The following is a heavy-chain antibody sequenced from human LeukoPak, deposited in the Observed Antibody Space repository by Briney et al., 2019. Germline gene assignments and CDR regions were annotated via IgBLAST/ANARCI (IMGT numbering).Heavy chain of an antibody. CDR3: AGYCSSTSCYEYYYYGMDV. D-gene: IGHD2-2*01. Sequence: GGSLRLSCAASGFTFSSYAMSWVRQAPGKGLEWVSAISGSGGSTYYADSVKGRFTISRDSSKNTLYLQMNSLRAEDTAVYYCAGYCSSTSCYEYYYYGMDVWGKGTTVTVSS. V-gene: IGHV3-23*01. CDR2: ISGSGGST. J-gene: IGHJ6*04. CDR1: GFTFSSYA.